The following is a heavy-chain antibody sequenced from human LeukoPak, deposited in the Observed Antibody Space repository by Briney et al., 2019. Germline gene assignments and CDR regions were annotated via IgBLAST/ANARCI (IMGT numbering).Heavy chain of an antibody. CDR3: ARLLPPRGSYSYYYYYMDV. D-gene: IGHD1-26*01. V-gene: IGHV4-4*09. Sequence: PSETLSLTCTVSGGSISSYYWSWIRQPPGKGLEWIGSIYTSGSTNYKPSLKSRVTISVDTSKNQFFLELTSVTAADTAVYYCARLLPPRGSYSYYYYYMDVWGKGTTVTVSS. J-gene: IGHJ6*03. CDR1: GGSISSYY. CDR2: IYTSGST.